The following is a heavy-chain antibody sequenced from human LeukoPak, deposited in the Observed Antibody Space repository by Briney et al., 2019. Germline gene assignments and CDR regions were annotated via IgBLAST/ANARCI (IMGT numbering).Heavy chain of an antibody. CDR1: GGSISSGDYY. CDR2: IYHSGST. Sequence: SQTLSLTCTVSGGSISSGDYYWNWIRQPPGKGLEWIGYIYHSGSTYYNPSLKSRVSISVDTPKNQLSLKLSSATAADTAVYYCAREQLRYFDVWGQGTLVTVSS. D-gene: IGHD3-9*01. V-gene: IGHV4-30-4*01. CDR3: AREQLRYFDV. J-gene: IGHJ4*02.